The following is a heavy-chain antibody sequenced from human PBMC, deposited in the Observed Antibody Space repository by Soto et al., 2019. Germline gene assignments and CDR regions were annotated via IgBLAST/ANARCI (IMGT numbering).Heavy chain of an antibody. CDR2: IYWDDDK. V-gene: IGHV2-5*02. CDR1: GFSLSTSGVG. Sequence: QITLKESGPTLVKPTQTLTLTCTFSGFSLSTSGVGVGWIRQPPGKALEWLALIYWDDDKRYSPSLKSRLTXXKXXSKNPVVLTMTNMDPVDTATYYCAHRHGSWYSFDYWGQGTLVTVSS. J-gene: IGHJ4*02. D-gene: IGHD6-13*01. CDR3: AHRHGSWYSFDY.